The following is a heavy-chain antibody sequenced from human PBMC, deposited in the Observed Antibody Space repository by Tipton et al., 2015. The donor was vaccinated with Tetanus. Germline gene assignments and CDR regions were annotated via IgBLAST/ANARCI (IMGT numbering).Heavy chain of an antibody. Sequence: TLSLTCTVSGDSITSFYWSWIRQPPGKGLEWIGYIFYGGTTNYNPSLKSRVTISVDTSKNHFSLSLNSVTAVDTAVYYCAKSDRVTRASWYFHDWGQGTLVTVSS. V-gene: IGHV4-59*08. CDR3: AKSDRVTRASWYFHD. CDR1: GDSITSFY. D-gene: IGHD6-13*01. CDR2: IFYGGTT. J-gene: IGHJ4*02.